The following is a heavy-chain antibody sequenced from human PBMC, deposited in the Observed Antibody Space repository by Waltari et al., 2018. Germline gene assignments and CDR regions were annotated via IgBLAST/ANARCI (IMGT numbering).Heavy chain of an antibody. J-gene: IGHJ4*02. Sequence: QLQLQESGPGLVKPSETLSLTCTVSGGSISSSSYYWGWIRQPPGKGLEWIGSIYYSWSTYYNPSLKSRVTISIDTSKNQCSLKLSSVTAADTAVYYCARRGSSSLKGGYFDYWGQGTLVTVSS. V-gene: IGHV4-39*07. CDR1: GGSISSSSYY. CDR3: ARRGSSSLKGGYFDY. CDR2: IYYSWST. D-gene: IGHD6-6*01.